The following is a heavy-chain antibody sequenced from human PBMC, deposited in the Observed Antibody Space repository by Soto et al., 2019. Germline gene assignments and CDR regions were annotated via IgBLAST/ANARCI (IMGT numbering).Heavy chain of an antibody. D-gene: IGHD7-27*01. Sequence: EVKMVESGGGLVEPGGSLRLSCAASGFAFTDAWMNWVRQAPGKGLEWVGRIKDNAQGGTADYAAPVKGRFIMSRDDSKNTLYLQMYGLQTEDTGIYYCTRRPKLGDAGVGPRHYWGRGTLVAVSS. CDR2: IKDNAQGGTA. V-gene: IGHV3-15*07. CDR1: GFAFTDAW. CDR3: TRRPKLGDAGVGPRHY. J-gene: IGHJ4*02.